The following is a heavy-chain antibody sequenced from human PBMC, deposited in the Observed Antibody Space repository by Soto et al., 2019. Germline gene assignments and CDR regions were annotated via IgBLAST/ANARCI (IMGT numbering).Heavy chain of an antibody. Sequence: GYLSPSWAASGLTVSNSYMRRVRQAPGQSLQWVSVIYSAGSTYYANSVKGRFTIATDISTNLVYLQMISLTDEDTAVYYCARAREPEYTSAIFFDYWGQGALVTVSS. CDR1: GLTVSNSY. CDR2: IYSAGST. V-gene: IGHV3-53*01. CDR3: ARAREPEYTSAIFFDY. J-gene: IGHJ4*02. D-gene: IGHD2-2*01.